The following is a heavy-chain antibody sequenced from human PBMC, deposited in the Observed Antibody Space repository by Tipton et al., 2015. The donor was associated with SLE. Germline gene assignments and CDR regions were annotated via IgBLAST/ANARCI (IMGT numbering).Heavy chain of an antibody. CDR1: NFDVSASYY. CDR2: VYRDGRT. D-gene: IGHD2-15*01. V-gene: IGHV4-38-2*01. CDR3: ARQSFGGSWEFDY. J-gene: IGHJ4*02. Sequence: TLSLTCSVSNFDVSASYYWGWVRQTPEHGLAWLGSVYRDGRTFYNPSLNSRLTISIDTSKNQFSLMLESSTAADTAVYFCARQSFGGSWEFDYWGQGALVTVSS.